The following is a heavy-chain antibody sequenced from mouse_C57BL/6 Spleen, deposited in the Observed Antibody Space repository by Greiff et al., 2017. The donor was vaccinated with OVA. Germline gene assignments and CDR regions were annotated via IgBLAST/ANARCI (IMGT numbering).Heavy chain of an antibody. CDR1: GFSLTSYG. CDR3: ARQYYYGSSSFAY. D-gene: IGHD1-1*01. CDR2: IWSDGST. J-gene: IGHJ3*01. V-gene: IGHV2-6-1*01. Sequence: VKLMESGPGLVAPSQSLSITCTVSGFSLTSYGVHWVRQPPGKGLEWLVVIWSDGSTTYNSALNSRQSISKDNSKSQVFLKMNSLQTDDTAMYYCARQYYYGSSSFAYWGQGTLVTVSA.